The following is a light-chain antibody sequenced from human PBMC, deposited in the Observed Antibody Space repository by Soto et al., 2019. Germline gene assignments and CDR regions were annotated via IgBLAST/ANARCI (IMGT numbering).Light chain of an antibody. V-gene: IGKV3-15*01. J-gene: IGKJ4*01. CDR3: QQYNNWPHLT. Sequence: EIVMTQSPATLSVSPGERATLSCRASHSVSSNLAWYQQKPGQAPRLLIYGASTRATGIPARFSGSGSGTEFTLTISSLQSEDFAVYYCQQYNNWPHLTFGGGTKVEIK. CDR2: GAS. CDR1: HSVSSN.